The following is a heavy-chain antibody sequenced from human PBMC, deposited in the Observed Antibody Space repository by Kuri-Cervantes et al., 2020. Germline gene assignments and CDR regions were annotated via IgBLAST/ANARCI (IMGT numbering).Heavy chain of an antibody. CDR2: IYSGGST. CDR1: GFTVSSNY. CDR3: ARDGMVRGVPDYYYYYMDV. Sequence: GGSLRLSCAASGFTVSSNYMSWVRQAPGKGLEWVSVIYSGGSTYYADSVKGRFTISRHNSKSTLYLQMNSLRAEDTAVYYCARDGMVRGVPDYYYYYMDVWGKGTTVTVSS. V-gene: IGHV3-53*04. J-gene: IGHJ6*03. D-gene: IGHD3-10*01.